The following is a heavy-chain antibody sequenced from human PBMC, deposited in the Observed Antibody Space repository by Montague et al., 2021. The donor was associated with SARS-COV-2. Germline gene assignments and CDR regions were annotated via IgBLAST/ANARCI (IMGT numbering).Heavy chain of an antibody. V-gene: IGHV3-15*04. Sequence: SLRLSCAASGFTVTDTYMTWVRQAPGKGLEWVGRIESKIVGGTIDYAAPVKDRFTISRDGSRNTLYLQMDSLKTDDTAVYYCTTYASGSPAYWGQGTLVTVSS. J-gene: IGHJ4*02. D-gene: IGHD1-26*01. CDR1: GFTVTDTY. CDR3: TTYASGSPAY. CDR2: IESKIVGGTI.